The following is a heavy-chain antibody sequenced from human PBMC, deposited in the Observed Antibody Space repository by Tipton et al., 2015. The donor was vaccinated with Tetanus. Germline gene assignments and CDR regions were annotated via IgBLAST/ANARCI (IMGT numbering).Heavy chain of an antibody. CDR3: ARAHCTDGVCNFDF. CDR1: GYSFSSYY. CDR2: IYPGDSDT. Sequence: QLVQSGAEVKKPGESLRISCKASGYSFSSYYIAWVRQMPGKGLEWMGIIYPGDSDTRYSPSFQGQVTISVDKSINTAYLQWSSLKASDTSMFYCARAHCTDGVCNFDFWGQGALVTVAS. V-gene: IGHV5-51*01. J-gene: IGHJ4*02. D-gene: IGHD2-8*01.